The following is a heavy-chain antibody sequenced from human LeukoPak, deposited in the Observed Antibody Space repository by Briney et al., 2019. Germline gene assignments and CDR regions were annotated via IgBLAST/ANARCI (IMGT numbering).Heavy chain of an antibody. D-gene: IGHD3-10*01. Sequence: GGSLRLSCAASGFTFSSYSMNWVRQAPGKGLEWVSSISSSSSYIYYADSVKGRFTISRDNAKNSLYLQMNSLRAEDTAVYYCAGIGRGFRGLDAFDIWGQGTMVTVSS. CDR1: GFTFSSYS. V-gene: IGHV3-21*01. CDR2: ISSSSSYI. CDR3: AGIGRGFRGLDAFDI. J-gene: IGHJ3*02.